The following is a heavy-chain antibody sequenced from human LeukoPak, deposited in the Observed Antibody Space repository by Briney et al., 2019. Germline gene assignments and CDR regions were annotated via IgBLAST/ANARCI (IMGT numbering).Heavy chain of an antibody. J-gene: IGHJ4*02. V-gene: IGHV4-59*01. CDR2: IYYSGST. Sequence: SETLSLTCTVSGGSISSYYWSWIRQPPGKGPEWIGYIYYSGSTNYNPSLKSRVTISVDTSKNQFSLKLSSVTAADTAVYYCAREKPDYGDGILDWGQGTLVTVSS. CDR1: GGSISSYY. CDR3: AREKPDYGDGILD. D-gene: IGHD4-17*01.